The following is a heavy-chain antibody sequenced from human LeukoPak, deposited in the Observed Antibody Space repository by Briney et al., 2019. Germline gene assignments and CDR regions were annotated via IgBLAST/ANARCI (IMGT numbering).Heavy chain of an antibody. CDR3: ERVDSRGYYLSWFDP. D-gene: IGHD3-22*01. Sequence: SETLSLTCTVWWGSIRSYYWRWIRQPPGKGLEWIGYIYYSGSTNYNPSLKSRVTISVDTSKNQFSLKLSSVTAAVTGAYYRERVDSRGYYLSWFDPWGQGTLVTVSS. J-gene: IGHJ5*02. CDR2: IYYSGST. V-gene: IGHV4-59*01. CDR1: WGSIRSYY.